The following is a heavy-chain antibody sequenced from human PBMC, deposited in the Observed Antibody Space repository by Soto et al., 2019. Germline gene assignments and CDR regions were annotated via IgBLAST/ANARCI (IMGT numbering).Heavy chain of an antibody. CDR3: AKEEYSSSSLVYYYYGMDV. Sequence: GGSLRLSCAASGFTFDDYAMHWVRQAPGKGLEWVSLISWDGGSTYYADSVKGRFTISRDNSKNSLYLQTNSLRAEDTALYYCAKEEYSSSSLVYYYYGMDVWGQGTTVTVSS. D-gene: IGHD6-6*01. J-gene: IGHJ6*02. V-gene: IGHV3-43D*04. CDR1: GFTFDDYA. CDR2: ISWDGGST.